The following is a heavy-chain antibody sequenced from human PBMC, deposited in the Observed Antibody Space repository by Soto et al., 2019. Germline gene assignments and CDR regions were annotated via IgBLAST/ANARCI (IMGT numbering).Heavy chain of an antibody. V-gene: IGHV3-53*01. CDR3: ASGVTAYVYYFDY. Sequence: GGSLRLSCAASGFTASSNYMSWVRQAPGKGLEWVSVIYSGGSTYYADSVKGRFTISRDNSKNTLYLQMNSLRAEDTAVYYCASGVTAYVYYFDYWGQGTLVTVSS. CDR2: IYSGGST. CDR1: GFTASSNY. J-gene: IGHJ4*02. D-gene: IGHD2-21*02.